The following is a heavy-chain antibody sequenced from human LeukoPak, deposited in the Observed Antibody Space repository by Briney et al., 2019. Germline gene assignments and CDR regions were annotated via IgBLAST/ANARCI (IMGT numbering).Heavy chain of an antibody. V-gene: IGHV1-46*01. J-gene: IGHJ3*02. CDR2: INPSGGST. CDR3: ARGGYYYDSSGSKRAFDI. CDR1: GYTFTSYY. D-gene: IGHD3-22*01. Sequence: ASVKVSCKASGYTFTSYYMHWVRQAPGQGLEWMGIINPSGGSTSYAQKFQGRVTMTRDTSTNTVYMELSSLRSEDTAVYYCARGGYYYDSSGSKRAFDIWGQGTMVTVSS.